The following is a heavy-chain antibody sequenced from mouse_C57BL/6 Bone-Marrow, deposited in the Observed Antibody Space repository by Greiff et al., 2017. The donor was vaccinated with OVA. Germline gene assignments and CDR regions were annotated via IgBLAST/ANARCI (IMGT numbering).Heavy chain of an antibody. Sequence: QVQLQQPGAELVRPGTSVKLSCMASGYTFTSYWMHWVKQRPGQGLEWIGVIDPSDSYTNYNQKFKGKATLTVDTSSSTAYMQLSSLTSEDSAVYYCARLGFYYGSSWYFDVWGTGTTVTVSS. CDR3: ARLGFYYGSSWYFDV. D-gene: IGHD1-1*01. J-gene: IGHJ1*03. V-gene: IGHV1-59*01. CDR2: IDPSDSYT. CDR1: GYTFTSYW.